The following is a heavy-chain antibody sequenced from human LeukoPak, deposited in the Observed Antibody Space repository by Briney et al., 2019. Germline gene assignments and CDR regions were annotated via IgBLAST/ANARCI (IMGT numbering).Heavy chain of an antibody. CDR2: IYSGGST. V-gene: IGHV3-66*01. Sequence: GGSLRLSCAASGFTFSSYSMNWIRQAPGKGLEWVSVIYSGGSTYYADSVKGRFTISRDNSKNTLYLQMNSLRAEDTAVYYCARDYGPGELSLGYWGQGTLVTVSS. J-gene: IGHJ4*02. CDR3: ARDYGPGELSLGY. D-gene: IGHD3-10*01. CDR1: GFTFSSYS.